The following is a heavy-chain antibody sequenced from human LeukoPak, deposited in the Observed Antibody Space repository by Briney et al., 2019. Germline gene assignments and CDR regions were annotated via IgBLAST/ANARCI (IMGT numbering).Heavy chain of an antibody. D-gene: IGHD6-13*01. CDR3: ARDVLYSSSWFPPSYIDY. J-gene: IGHJ4*02. CDR2: IYYSGST. Sequence: PSETLSLTCTVSGGSISSYYWSWIRQPPGKGLEWIGYIYYSGSTNYNPSLKSRVTISVDTSKNQFSLKLSSVTAADTAVYYCARDVLYSSSWFPPSYIDYWGQGTLVTVSS. CDR1: GGSISSYY. V-gene: IGHV4-59*12.